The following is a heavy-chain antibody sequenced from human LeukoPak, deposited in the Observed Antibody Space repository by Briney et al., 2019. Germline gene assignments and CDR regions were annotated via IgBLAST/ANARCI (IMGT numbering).Heavy chain of an antibody. CDR2: ISSSGSTI. D-gene: IGHD3-16*02. J-gene: IGHJ4*02. CDR3: ARDHDRYYFDY. V-gene: IGHV3-11*01. CDR1: GFTVSSNY. Sequence: SGGSLRLSCAASGFTVSSNYMSWVRQAPGKGLEWVSYISSSGSTIYYADSVKGRFTISRDNAKNSLYLQMNSLRAEDTAVYYCARDHDRYYFDYWGQGTLVTVSS.